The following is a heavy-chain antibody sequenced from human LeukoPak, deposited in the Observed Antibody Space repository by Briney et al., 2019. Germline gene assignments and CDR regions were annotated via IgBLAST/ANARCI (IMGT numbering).Heavy chain of an antibody. CDR1: GFTFSNYW. V-gene: IGHV3-7*05. CDR3: ARASDPWLQLT. J-gene: IGHJ5*02. CDR2: IKQDGSEK. Sequence: GGSLRLSCAASGFTFSNYWMIWVRQAPGKGLEWVGNIKQDGSEKRYTDSVRGRFSISRDNAQTSLYLQMNSLRAEDTAVYYCARASDPWLQLTWGQGTLVTVSS. D-gene: IGHD5-24*01.